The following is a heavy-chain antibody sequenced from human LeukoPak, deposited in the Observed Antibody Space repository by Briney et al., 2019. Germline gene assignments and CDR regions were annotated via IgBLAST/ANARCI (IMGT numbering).Heavy chain of an antibody. D-gene: IGHD2-8*01. CDR3: AQSRYCTNGVCSYYGMDV. Sequence: PSETLSLTCTVSGGSVSSGDYYWSWIRQPPGTGLEWIGYIYYSGSTNYNPSLKSRVTISEDTSKNQFSLKLSSVTAADTAVYYCAQSRYCTNGVCSYYGMDVWGQGTTVTVSS. V-gene: IGHV4-30-4*01. CDR1: GGSVSSGDYY. J-gene: IGHJ6*02. CDR2: IYYSGST.